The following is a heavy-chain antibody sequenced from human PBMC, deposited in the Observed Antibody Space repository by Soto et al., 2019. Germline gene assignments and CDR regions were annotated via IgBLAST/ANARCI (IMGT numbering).Heavy chain of an antibody. CDR2: INPSGGST. CDR3: ARGAVWFGELSYFDY. Sequence: GSVKGCCRASSSTVARSYMHWVRHARGQGLEWMGIINPSGGSTSYAQKFQGRVTMTRDPSTSTVYMELSSLRSEDTAVYYCARGAVWFGELSYFDYWGQGTLVTVSS. D-gene: IGHD3-10*01. CDR1: SSTVARSY. J-gene: IGHJ4*02. V-gene: IGHV1-46*03.